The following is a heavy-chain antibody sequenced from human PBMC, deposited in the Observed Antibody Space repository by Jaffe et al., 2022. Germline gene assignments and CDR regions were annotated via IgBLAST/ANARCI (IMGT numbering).Heavy chain of an antibody. CDR1: GYSISSGYY. J-gene: IGHJ4*02. D-gene: IGHD5-12*01. V-gene: IGHV4-38-2*01. Sequence: QVQLQESGPGLVKPSETLSLTCAVSGYSISSGYYWGWIRQPPGKGLEWIGSIYHSGSTYYNPSLKSRVTISVDTSKNQFSLKLSSVTAADTAVYYCARIDYSGFFPSFDYWGQGTLVTVSS. CDR2: IYHSGST. CDR3: ARIDYSGFFPSFDY.